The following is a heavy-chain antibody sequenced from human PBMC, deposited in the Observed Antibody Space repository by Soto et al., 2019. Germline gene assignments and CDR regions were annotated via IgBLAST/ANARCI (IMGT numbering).Heavy chain of an antibody. V-gene: IGHV1-2*02. CDR3: ARESGGATAPLDYYYFYMDV. CDR2: INPNGGVT. J-gene: IGHJ6*03. D-gene: IGHD5-12*01. CDR1: GDSFNDYY. Sequence: VQLVQSGAEVRKPGASVKVSCKSSGDSFNDYYIHWVRQAPGQGLEWMGWINPNGGVTKYAQKFQGGVTMTRDTSIRTVYMELSRLRSDDTAVYYCARESGGATAPLDYYYFYMDVWGKGTTVTVSS.